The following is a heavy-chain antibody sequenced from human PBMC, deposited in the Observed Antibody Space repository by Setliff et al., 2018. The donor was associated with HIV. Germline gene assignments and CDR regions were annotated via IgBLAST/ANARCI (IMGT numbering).Heavy chain of an antibody. CDR2: IFYSGNT. V-gene: IGHV4-31*02. D-gene: IGHD2-2*03. CDR3: ARVGYCSSTGCYGGMDV. CDR1: GGSISSSNYY. Sequence: PSETLSLTCTVSGGSISSSNYYWSWIRQHPEKGLEWIGYIFYSGNTYYNPSLKSRVTISVDTSKNQFSLKLSSVTAADTAVYYCARVGYCSSTGCYGGMDVWGQGTTVTVSS. J-gene: IGHJ6*02.